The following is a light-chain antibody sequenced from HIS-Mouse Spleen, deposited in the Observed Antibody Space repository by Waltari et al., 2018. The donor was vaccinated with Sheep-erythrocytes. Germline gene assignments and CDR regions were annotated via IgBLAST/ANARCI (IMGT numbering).Light chain of an antibody. CDR3: SSYAGSNNWV. J-gene: IGLJ3*02. Sequence: QSALTQPPSASGSPGQSVTISCTGTSSDVGGYNYVSWYQQHPGKAPKLMIYEASKRPSGARDPFSGSKYGKTGFQTVSGLQAEDEADYYCSSYAGSNNWVFGGGTKLTVL. CDR1: SSDVGGYNY. CDR2: EAS. V-gene: IGLV2-8*01.